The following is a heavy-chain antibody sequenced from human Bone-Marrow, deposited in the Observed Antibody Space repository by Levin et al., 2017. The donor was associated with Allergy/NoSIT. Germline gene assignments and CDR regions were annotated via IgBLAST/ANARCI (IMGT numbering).Heavy chain of an antibody. D-gene: IGHD3-9*01. J-gene: IGHJ6*03. Sequence: SETLSLTCSVSGGSTSAFYWSWIRQPPGRGLEWIGYIYHSGTTKYNPSLKSRVTLSMDTSNNQFSLNLRSVTAADTAVYYCAGTDYSGGNYYYYYYMDVWGKGTTVTVSS. CDR3: AGTDYSGGNYYYYYYMDV. CDR1: GGSTSAFY. CDR2: IYHSGTT. V-gene: IGHV4-59*01.